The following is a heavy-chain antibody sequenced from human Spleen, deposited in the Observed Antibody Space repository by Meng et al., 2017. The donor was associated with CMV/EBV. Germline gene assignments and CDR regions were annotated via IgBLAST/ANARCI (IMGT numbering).Heavy chain of an antibody. Sequence: SETLSLTCIVSGGSISSNTHYWEWIRQPPGKGLEWIGSIFYSGSAHYNPSLKSPVTISVDTSKNHFSLKLSSVTAADTAVYYCAHTLWPYYFDYWGQGTLVTVSS. D-gene: IGHD3-10*01. V-gene: IGHV4-39*07. CDR1: GGSISSNTHY. CDR2: IFYSGSA. J-gene: IGHJ4*02. CDR3: AHTLWPYYFDY.